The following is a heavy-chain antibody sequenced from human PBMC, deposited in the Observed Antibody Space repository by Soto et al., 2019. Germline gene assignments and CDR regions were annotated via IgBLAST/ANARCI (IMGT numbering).Heavy chain of an antibody. CDR1: GFTFSSYG. V-gene: IGHV3-30*03. Sequence: QVQLVESGGGVVQPGRSLRLSCAASGFTFSSYGMHWVRQAPGKGLEWVAVISYDGSNKYYADSVKGRFTISRDNSKKTLYMQMKSLRAEDTAMYYCARGLDYVYWSGPPKGMDVWGQGTTVTDSS. J-gene: IGHJ6*02. CDR2: ISYDGSNK. D-gene: IGHD3-3*01. CDR3: ARGLDYVYWSGPPKGMDV.